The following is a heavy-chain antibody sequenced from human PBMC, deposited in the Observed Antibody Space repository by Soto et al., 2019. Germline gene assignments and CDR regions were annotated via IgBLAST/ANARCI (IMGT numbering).Heavy chain of an antibody. CDR1: GFTFSSYG. CDR3: ARDHSSGWYSPDY. V-gene: IGHV3-33*01. J-gene: IGHJ4*02. D-gene: IGHD6-19*01. Sequence: QVQLEQSGGGVVQPGRSLRLSCAASGFTFSSYGFHWVRQAPGKGLEWVAVIWYHGNIEYYAESVKGRFIISRDNSKKMVYLQMNSLRTEDTAVYYCARDHSSGWYSPDYWGQGNMVTVSS. CDR2: IWYHGNIE.